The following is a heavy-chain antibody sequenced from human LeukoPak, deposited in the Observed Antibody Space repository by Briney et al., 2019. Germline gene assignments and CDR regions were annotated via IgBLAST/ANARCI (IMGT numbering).Heavy chain of an antibody. CDR2: ISAYNGNT. CDR3: ARVSFYNSGWSDDY. Sequence: SVKVSCKASGYTFTSYGISWVRQAAGQGREWMGWISAYNGNTNYAQKLQGRVTITTDTSTSTAYMELRSLRSDDTAVYYCARVSFYNSGWSDDYWGQGTLVTVSS. D-gene: IGHD6-19*01. CDR1: GYTFTSYG. J-gene: IGHJ4*02. V-gene: IGHV1-18*01.